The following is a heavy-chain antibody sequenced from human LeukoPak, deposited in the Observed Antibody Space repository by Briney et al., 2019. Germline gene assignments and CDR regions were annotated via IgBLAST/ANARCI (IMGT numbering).Heavy chain of an antibody. J-gene: IGHJ4*02. CDR1: GGSISSYY. CDR2: IYASGST. V-gene: IGHV4-4*07. Sequence: SETLSLTCTVSGGSISSYYWSWIRQPAGKGLEFIGRIYASGSTNYNPSLKSRVTMSVDTSKNQFSLKLSSVTAADTAVYYCARAMYDSSGYYFIDYWGQGTLVTVSS. CDR3: ARAMYDSSGYYFIDY. D-gene: IGHD3-22*01.